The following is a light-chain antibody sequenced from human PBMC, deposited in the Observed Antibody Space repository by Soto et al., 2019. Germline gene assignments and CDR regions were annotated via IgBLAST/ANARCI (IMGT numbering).Light chain of an antibody. CDR1: QSVSSSY. J-gene: IGKJ1*01. Sequence: EIVLTQSPGTLSLSPGERATLSCRASQSVSSSYLAWYQQKPGQAPRLLIYGASSRATGIPDRFSGSVSGTDFTLTISRLEPEDFAVYYCQQYGSLPRTFGQGTKVDIK. CDR2: GAS. CDR3: QQYGSLPRT. V-gene: IGKV3-20*01.